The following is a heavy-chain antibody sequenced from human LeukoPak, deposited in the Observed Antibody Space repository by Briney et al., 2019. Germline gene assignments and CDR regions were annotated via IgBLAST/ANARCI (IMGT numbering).Heavy chain of an antibody. CDR3: AREGPVSRWELLRFDY. V-gene: IGHV1-2*02. CDR2: INPNTGGT. J-gene: IGHJ4*02. CDR1: GYTFTGYY. D-gene: IGHD1-26*01. Sequence: ASVKVSCKASGYTFTGYYMHWVRQAPGQGLEWMGWINPNTGGTNYAQMFQGRVTMTRDTSISTAYMELSRLRSDDTAVYYCAREGPVSRWELLRFDYWGQGTLVTVSS.